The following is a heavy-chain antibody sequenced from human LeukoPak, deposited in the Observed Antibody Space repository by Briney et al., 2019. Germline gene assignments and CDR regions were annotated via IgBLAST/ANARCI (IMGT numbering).Heavy chain of an antibody. J-gene: IGHJ4*02. Sequence: SETLSLTCAVSGGSISGGTWWSWLRQPPGKGLEWIGEIYHSGGTNYNPSLKSRVTISVDKSNNQFSLKLTSVTAADTAVYYCARINILTGYYKRRSFDYWGQGTLVTVSS. CDR2: IYHSGGT. D-gene: IGHD3-9*01. V-gene: IGHV4-4*02. CDR1: GGSISGGTW. CDR3: ARINILTGYYKRRSFDY.